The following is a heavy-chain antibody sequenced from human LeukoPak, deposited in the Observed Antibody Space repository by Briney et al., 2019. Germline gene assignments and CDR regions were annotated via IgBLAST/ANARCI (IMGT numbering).Heavy chain of an antibody. CDR3: ASHWSGWSRQPVAANAFDI. Sequence: GASVKVSCKASGGTFSSYAISWVRQAPGQGLEWMGRIIPILGIANYAQKFQGRVTITADESTSTAYMELSSLRSEDTAVYYCASHWSGWSRQPVAANAFDIWGQGTMVTVSS. V-gene: IGHV1-69*04. J-gene: IGHJ3*02. CDR2: IIPILGIA. CDR1: GGTFSSYA. D-gene: IGHD3/OR15-3a*01.